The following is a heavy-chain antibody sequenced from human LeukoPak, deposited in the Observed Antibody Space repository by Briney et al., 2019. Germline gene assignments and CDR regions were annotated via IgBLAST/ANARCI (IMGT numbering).Heavy chain of an antibody. V-gene: IGHV1-2*06. CDR3: ASSPLTGARYYMDV. CDR2: INPNSGDT. D-gene: IGHD1-26*01. Sequence: GASVKVSCKASGYTFIGYYMNWVRQAPGQGLEWMGRINPNSGDTSYAQKFQGRVTMSRDTSISTAYMELSSLRSEDTAVYYCASSPLTGARYYMDVWGKGTTVTVSS. J-gene: IGHJ6*03. CDR1: GYTFIGYY.